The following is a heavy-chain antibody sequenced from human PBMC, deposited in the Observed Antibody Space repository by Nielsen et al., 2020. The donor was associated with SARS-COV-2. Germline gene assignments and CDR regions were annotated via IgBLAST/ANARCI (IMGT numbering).Heavy chain of an antibody. CDR3: AGGGSYGGSYFDY. D-gene: IGHD1-26*01. CDR2: ISGCGGST. V-gene: IGHV3-23*01. J-gene: IGHJ4*02. CDR1: GFTFSSYA. Sequence: GEPLKISCAASGFTFSSYAMSWVRQAPGKGLEWVSAISGCGGSTYYADSVKGRFTISRDNSKNTLYLQMNSLRAEDTAVYYCAGGGSYGGSYFDYWGQGTLVTVSS.